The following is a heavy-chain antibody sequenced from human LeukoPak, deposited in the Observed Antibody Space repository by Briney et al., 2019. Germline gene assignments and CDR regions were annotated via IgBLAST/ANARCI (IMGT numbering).Heavy chain of an antibody. J-gene: IGHJ5*02. CDR3: AKGGWNYLSRWFDP. CDR1: GFTFSSYA. Sequence: TGGSLRLSCAASGFTFSSYAMSWVRQAPGKGLEWVSAISGSGGSTYYADSVKGRFTISRDNSKNTLYLQMNSLRAEDTAVYYCAKGGWNYLSRWFDPWGQGALVTVSS. CDR2: ISGSGGST. V-gene: IGHV3-23*01. D-gene: IGHD1-7*01.